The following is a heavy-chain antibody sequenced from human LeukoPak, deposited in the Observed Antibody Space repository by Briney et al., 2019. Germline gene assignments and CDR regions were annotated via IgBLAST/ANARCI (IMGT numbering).Heavy chain of an antibody. D-gene: IGHD3-16*01. CDR2: ITGNGATT. Sequence: GGSLRLSCAASGFSFSNYGMNWVRQAPGKGLEWVSGITGNGATTYYADSVKGRFTISRDNSKNTLYLQMNSLRAEDTAVYYCAKDDNYIRFLSWGQGTLVTVSS. V-gene: IGHV3-23*01. J-gene: IGHJ5*02. CDR3: AKDDNYIRFLS. CDR1: GFSFSNYG.